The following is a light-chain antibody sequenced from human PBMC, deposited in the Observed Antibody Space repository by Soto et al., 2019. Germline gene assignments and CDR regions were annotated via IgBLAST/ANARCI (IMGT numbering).Light chain of an antibody. CDR3: GSRTTNNTRV. CDR1: SSDVGAYNY. J-gene: IGLJ1*01. CDR2: DVS. V-gene: IGLV2-14*03. Sequence: QSVLTQPASVSGSPGQSIAISCTGTSSDVGAYNYVSWYQQHSGKAPKLMIYDVSNRPSGVSNRFSGAKSGNTASLTISGPQAEVEADYYFGSRTTNNTRVFRTGSQFAVL.